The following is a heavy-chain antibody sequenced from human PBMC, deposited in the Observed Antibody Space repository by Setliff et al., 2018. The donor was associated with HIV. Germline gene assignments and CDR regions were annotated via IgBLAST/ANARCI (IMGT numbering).Heavy chain of an antibody. CDR1: GDSISSYS. CDR3: ARRAVQDASITSSNWFDP. D-gene: IGHD2-2*01. Sequence: SETLSLTCTVSGDSISSYSWNWIRQPPGKGLEWIGYIYSSGSTNYNPSLKSRVTMSADESKNQFSLKLNSVTDADTAVYFCARRAVQDASITSSNWFDPWGHGPLVTVSS. J-gene: IGHJ5*02. V-gene: IGHV4-4*09. CDR2: IYSSGST.